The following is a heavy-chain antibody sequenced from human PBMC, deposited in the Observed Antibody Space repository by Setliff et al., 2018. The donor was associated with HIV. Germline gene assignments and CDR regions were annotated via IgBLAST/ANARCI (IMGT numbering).Heavy chain of an antibody. CDR3: ARDAEVGTTYFDY. J-gene: IGHJ4*02. CDR1: GFTFDDYA. V-gene: IGHV3-9*03. Sequence: PGGSLRLSCAASGFTFDDYAMHWVRQAPGKGLEWVSGISWNSGSIGYADSVKGRFTISRDNSKSTLYLQMGSLRAEDMAVYYCARDAEVGTTYFDYWGQGTLVTVSS. CDR2: ISWNSGSI. D-gene: IGHD1-26*01.